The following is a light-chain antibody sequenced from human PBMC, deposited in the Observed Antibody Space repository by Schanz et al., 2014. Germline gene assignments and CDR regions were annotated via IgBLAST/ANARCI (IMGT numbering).Light chain of an antibody. CDR2: AAS. CDR3: QQRSNLIT. V-gene: IGKV3-15*01. J-gene: IGKJ5*01. Sequence: EIVMTQSPATLSVSPGERATLSCRASQSVASNLAWYQQKPGQAPRLLIYAASTRATGIPARFSGSGSGPEFTLTISSLQSEDFAVYYCQQRSNLITFGQGTRLEIK. CDR1: QSVASN.